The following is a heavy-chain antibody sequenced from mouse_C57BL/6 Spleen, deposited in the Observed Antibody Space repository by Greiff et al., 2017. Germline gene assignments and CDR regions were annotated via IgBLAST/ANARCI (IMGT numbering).Heavy chain of an antibody. CDR1: GYTFTSYW. J-gene: IGHJ2*01. Sequence: QVQLQQSGAELVKPGASVKLSCKASGYTFTSYWMHWVKQRPGQGLEWIGMIHPNSGSTNYNEKFKSKATLTVDKSSSTAYMQLSSLTSEDSAVYYCARDWDDFFDYWGQGTTLTVSS. CDR3: ARDWDDFFDY. D-gene: IGHD4-1*01. CDR2: IHPNSGST. V-gene: IGHV1-64*01.